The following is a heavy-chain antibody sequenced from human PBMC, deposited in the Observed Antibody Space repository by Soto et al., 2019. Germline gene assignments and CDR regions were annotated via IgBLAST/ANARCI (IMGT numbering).Heavy chain of an antibody. D-gene: IGHD2-21*01. CDR3: ARDKIPGLFDY. V-gene: IGHV4-4*02. CDR2: INHSGST. CDR1: GGSISSSNW. J-gene: IGHJ4*02. Sequence: SETLSLTCAVSGGSISSSNWWSWVRQPPGKGLEWIGEINHSGSTNYNPSLKSRVTISVDTSKNQFSLKLTSVTAADTAVYFCARDKIPGLFDYWGQGTLVTVSS.